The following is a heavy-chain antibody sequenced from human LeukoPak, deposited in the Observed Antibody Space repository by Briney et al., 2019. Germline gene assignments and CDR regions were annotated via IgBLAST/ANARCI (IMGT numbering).Heavy chain of an antibody. D-gene: IGHD1-26*01. CDR1: GYTFTGYH. J-gene: IGHJ4*02. Sequence: ASVKVSCKASGYTFTGYHMHWVRQAPGQGLEWMGWINPNSGGTNYAQKFQGRVTMTRDTSISTAYMELSRLRSDDTAVYYCARADQWELLRPFDYWGQGTLVTVSS. CDR2: INPNSGGT. CDR3: ARADQWELLRPFDY. V-gene: IGHV1-2*02.